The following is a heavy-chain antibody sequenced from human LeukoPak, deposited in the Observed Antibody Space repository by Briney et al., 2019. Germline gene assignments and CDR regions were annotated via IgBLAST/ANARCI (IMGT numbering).Heavy chain of an antibody. V-gene: IGHV4-4*07. CDR2: IYTSWTT. CDR1: GGYISSFY. J-gene: IGHJ4*02. Sequence: PSETLSLTCAVSGGYISSFYWSWLRQPAGKGLEGIGRIYTSWTTIFNPSLKSRVTLSLDPSKNQFSLTLNSVPAAATALFFFSRLRAAAGPYYFDYWGQGTLATVSS. D-gene: IGHD6-13*01. CDR3: SRLRAAAGPYYFDY.